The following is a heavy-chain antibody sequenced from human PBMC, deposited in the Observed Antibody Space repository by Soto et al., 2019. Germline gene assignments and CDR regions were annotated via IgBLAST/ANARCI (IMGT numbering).Heavy chain of an antibody. J-gene: IGHJ4*02. CDR2: INPSGGRT. CDR3: AGMYHYDSSGYYDY. Sequence: ASVKVSCKASGNSFTTYDMHWVRQAPGQGLEWMGIINPSGGRTTYAQKFQGRVTMTRDTSTSTFHMELSSLTSEDTAVYYCAGMYHYDSSGYYDYWGQGTMVTVYS. CDR1: GNSFTTYD. D-gene: IGHD3-22*01. V-gene: IGHV1-46*01.